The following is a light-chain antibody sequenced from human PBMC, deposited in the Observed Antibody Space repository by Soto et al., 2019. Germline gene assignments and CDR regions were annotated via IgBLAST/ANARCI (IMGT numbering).Light chain of an antibody. CDR3: SSYASSNTQV. J-gene: IGLJ2*01. CDR2: DVS. Sequence: QSALTQPASVSGSPGQSITVSCIGSSSDVGGYNYVSWYQQHPGKAPKLMIHDVSNRPSGVSNRFSGSKSGNTASLTISGLQAEDEAYYYCSSYASSNTQVFGGGTKATVL. V-gene: IGLV2-14*03. CDR1: SSDVGGYNY.